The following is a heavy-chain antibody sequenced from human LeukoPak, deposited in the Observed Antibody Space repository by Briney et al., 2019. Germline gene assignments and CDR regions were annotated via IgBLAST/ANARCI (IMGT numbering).Heavy chain of an antibody. CDR2: IIPIFGTA. V-gene: IGHV1-69*05. J-gene: IGHJ3*02. CDR1: GGTFSSYA. Sequence: SXKVSCKASGGTFSSYAISWVRQAPGQGLEWMGRIIPIFGTANYAQKFQGRVTITTDESTSTAYMELSSLRSEDTAVYYCARRNLWTQNDAFDIWGQGTMVTVSS. D-gene: IGHD2-21*01. CDR3: ARRNLWTQNDAFDI.